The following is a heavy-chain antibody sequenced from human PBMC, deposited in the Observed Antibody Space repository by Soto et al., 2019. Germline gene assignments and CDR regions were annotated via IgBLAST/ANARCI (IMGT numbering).Heavy chain of an antibody. J-gene: IGHJ4*02. CDR2: ISAYNGNT. CDR3: ARRYCGRTSCYGFFDY. V-gene: IGHV1-18*01. CDR1: GYTFTSYG. D-gene: IGHD2-2*01. Sequence: QVQLVQSRVEVKKPGASVTVSCKASGYTFTSYGIVWVRQAPGQGLEWMGWISAYNGNTSYAQKYQDRVTMTRDTSTDTAHMELRSLTSDDTAVYYCARRYCGRTSCYGFFDYWGQGTLVTVSS.